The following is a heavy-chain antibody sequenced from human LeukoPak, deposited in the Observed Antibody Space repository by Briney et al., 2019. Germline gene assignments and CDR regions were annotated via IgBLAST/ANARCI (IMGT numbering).Heavy chain of an antibody. CDR3: VRGSLGSSWYILDY. D-gene: IGHD6-13*01. CDR1: GYTFTSYD. V-gene: IGHV1-8*01. J-gene: IGHJ4*02. Sequence: ASVKVSCKASGYTFTSYDINWVRQATGQGLEWMGWMNPNSGNTGYAQKFQGRVTMTRNTSISTAYMELSSLRSEDTAVYYCVRGSLGSSWYILDYWGQGTLVTVSS. CDR2: MNPNSGNT.